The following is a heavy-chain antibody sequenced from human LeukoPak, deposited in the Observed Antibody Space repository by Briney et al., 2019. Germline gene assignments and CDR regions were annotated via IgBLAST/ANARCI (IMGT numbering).Heavy chain of an antibody. D-gene: IGHD6-19*01. CDR2: IKQDGSEK. CDR3: ASGYSSGWSFDY. J-gene: IGHJ4*02. V-gene: IGHV3-7*01. CDR1: GFTFSSYW. Sequence: GSLRLSCAASGFTFSSYWMSWVRQAPGKGLEWVANIKQDGSEKYYVDSVKGRFTISRDNAKNSLYLQMNSLRAEDTAVYYCASGYSSGWSFDYWGQGTLVTVSS.